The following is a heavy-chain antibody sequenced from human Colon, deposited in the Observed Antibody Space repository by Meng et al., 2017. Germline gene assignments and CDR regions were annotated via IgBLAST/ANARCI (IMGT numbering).Heavy chain of an antibody. D-gene: IGHD3-10*01. V-gene: IGHV4-61*01. CDR1: GGSVSSASYY. J-gene: IGHJ4*02. Sequence: GQLQEAGPGLVRPSQTLSLTCTCSGGSVSSASYYWSWIRQPPGKGLEWIGLIHYSGSRNYNPSLKSRVTMSVDTSKNQVSLRLTSVTAADTAVYYCARFYGSGTFEVHDYWGQGTLVTVSS. CDR2: IHYSGSR. CDR3: ARFYGSGTFEVHDY.